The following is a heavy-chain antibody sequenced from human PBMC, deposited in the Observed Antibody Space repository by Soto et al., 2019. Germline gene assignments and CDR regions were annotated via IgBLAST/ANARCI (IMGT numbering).Heavy chain of an antibody. CDR3: AGARPGNAFDI. Sequence: EVQLVESGGGLVKPGGSLRLSCAASGFTFSSYSMNWVRQAPGKGLEWVSSISSSSSYIYYADSVKGRFTISRDNAKNSLDLQMISLRAEDTAVYYCAGARPGNAFDIWGQGTMVTVSS. J-gene: IGHJ3*02. CDR2: ISSSSSYI. V-gene: IGHV3-21*01. D-gene: IGHD1-26*01. CDR1: GFTFSSYS.